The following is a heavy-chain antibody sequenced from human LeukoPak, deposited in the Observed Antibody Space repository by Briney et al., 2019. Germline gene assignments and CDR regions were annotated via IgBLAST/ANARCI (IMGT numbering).Heavy chain of an antibody. Sequence: GGSLRLSCAASGFIVRNYYLSWVRQAPGKGLEWVSVIYSGGSTYYADSVEGRFTISRDNSKNTVSLQMKSLRAEDTAVYYCARSYSGYDYRFGYWGQGTLVTVSS. V-gene: IGHV3-53*01. CDR2: IYSGGST. CDR1: GFIVRNYY. J-gene: IGHJ4*02. CDR3: ARSYSGYDYRFGY. D-gene: IGHD5-12*01.